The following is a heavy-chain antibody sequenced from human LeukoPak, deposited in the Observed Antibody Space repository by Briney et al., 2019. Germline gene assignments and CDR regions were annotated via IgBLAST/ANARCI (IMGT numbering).Heavy chain of an antibody. Sequence: GGSLRLSCAASGFTFSSYGMHWVRQAPGKGLEWVAFIRYDGSNKYYADSVKGRFTISGDNSKNTLYLQMNSLRAEDTAVYYCAKGDGSGFNAFDIWGQGTMVTVSS. CDR3: AKGDGSGFNAFDI. J-gene: IGHJ3*02. CDR1: GFTFSSYG. V-gene: IGHV3-30*02. CDR2: IRYDGSNK. D-gene: IGHD3-22*01.